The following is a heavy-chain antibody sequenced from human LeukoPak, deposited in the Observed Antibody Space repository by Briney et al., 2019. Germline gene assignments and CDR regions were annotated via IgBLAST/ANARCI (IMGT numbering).Heavy chain of an antibody. V-gene: IGHV3-23*05. CDR2: IDVSATDT. J-gene: IGHJ4*02. CDR3: ARSVRAAGKSPGFDF. CDR1: GLTVSNHW. D-gene: IGHD6-13*01. Sequence: GGSLRLSCVASGLTVSNHWMSWVRQAPGKGLEWVSTIDVSATDTYYPDSVKGRFTISRDDSKNMLYLQMNSLRGEDTAVYYCARSVRAAGKSPGFDFWGPGSLVTVSP.